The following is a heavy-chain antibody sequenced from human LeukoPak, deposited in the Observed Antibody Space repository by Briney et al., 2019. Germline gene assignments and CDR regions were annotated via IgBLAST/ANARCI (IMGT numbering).Heavy chain of an antibody. V-gene: IGHV3-23*01. J-gene: IGHJ4*02. Sequence: PGGSLRLSCAASGFTFSSYAMSWVRQAPGKGLEWVSAISGSGDYTYYADSVEGRFTISRDNFKNTLYLRMNSLRAEDTAVYYCANRAGYSGGWYFDSWGQGTLVTVSP. CDR2: ISGSGDYT. CDR1: GFTFSSYA. D-gene: IGHD6-19*01. CDR3: ANRAGYSGGWYFDS.